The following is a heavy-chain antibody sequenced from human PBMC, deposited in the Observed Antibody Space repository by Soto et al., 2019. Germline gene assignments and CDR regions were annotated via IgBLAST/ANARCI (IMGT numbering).Heavy chain of an antibody. J-gene: IGHJ1*01. CDR3: ASTLRASFYFEX. CDR1: GGSISSYY. CDR2: IYYSGST. D-gene: IGHD1-26*01. Sequence: SDTLSLTCTVSGGSISSYYWSWIRQPPGKGLEWIVYIYYSGSTNYNPSLKSRVTISVDTSKNQFSLKLSSVTAADTAVYYCASTLRASFYFEXWGQGTLVTVSX. V-gene: IGHV4-59*01.